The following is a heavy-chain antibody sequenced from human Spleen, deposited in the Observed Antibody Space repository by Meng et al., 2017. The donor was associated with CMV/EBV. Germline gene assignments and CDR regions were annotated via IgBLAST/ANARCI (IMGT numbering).Heavy chain of an antibody. CDR2: ISAYNGNT. Sequence: ASVKVSCKASGYTFTNFPITWVRQAPGQGLEWMGWISAYNGNTNYAQKLQGRVTMTTDTSTSTAYMELKSLRSDDTAVYYCARGGDFGDFHAPFDHWGQGTLVTVSS. CDR3: ARGGDFGDFHAPFDH. CDR1: GYTFTNFP. V-gene: IGHV1-18*01. D-gene: IGHD4-17*01. J-gene: IGHJ4*02.